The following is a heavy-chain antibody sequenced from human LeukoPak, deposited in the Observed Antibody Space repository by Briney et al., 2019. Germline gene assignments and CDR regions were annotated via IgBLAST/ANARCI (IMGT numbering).Heavy chain of an antibody. CDR2: IDHRGRA. J-gene: IGHJ6*04. CDR3: ARDVDTALMDV. D-gene: IGHD5-18*01. V-gene: IGHV4-34*01. CDR1: GTSFSGYY. Sequence: PSETLSLTCAVSGTSFSGYYWSWVRQPPGKGLEWIGEIDHRGRAKYNPSLKSRGSTSIDTSKNQFSLNLSSVTAADTAVYYCARDVDTALMDVWGEGTTVIVSS.